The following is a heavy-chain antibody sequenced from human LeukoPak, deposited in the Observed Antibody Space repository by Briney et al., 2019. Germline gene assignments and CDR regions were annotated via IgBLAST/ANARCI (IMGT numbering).Heavy chain of an antibody. CDR1: GFSLSTYG. Sequence: GGSLRLSCAASGFSLSTYGVSWVRQPPGKGLEWVSGITGTGGSTYYADSVKGRFTVSRDTSKNTLYLQMNSLRAEDTAIYYCAKDHGTAVAGFYYWGQGTLVTVTS. CDR3: AKDHGTAVAGFYY. J-gene: IGHJ4*02. D-gene: IGHD6-19*01. V-gene: IGHV3-23*01. CDR2: ITGTGGST.